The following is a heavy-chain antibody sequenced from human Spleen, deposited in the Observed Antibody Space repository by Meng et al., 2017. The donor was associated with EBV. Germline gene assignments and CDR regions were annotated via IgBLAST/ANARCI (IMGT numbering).Heavy chain of an antibody. J-gene: IGHJ4*02. CDR2: IDHSGST. D-gene: IGHD3-16*01. CDR1: AASVTSVIFS. CDR3: ARDVRPLGDLGL. V-gene: IGHV4-61*01. Sequence: QGQPQVSRPGLLNPSGTLNISCTVCAASVTSVIFSWTWIRQPPEKGLEWVGSIDHSGSTDYNPSLKSRVTISVDTSNNQISLDLNSVTAADTAVYFCARDVRPLGDLGLWGQGTLVTVSS.